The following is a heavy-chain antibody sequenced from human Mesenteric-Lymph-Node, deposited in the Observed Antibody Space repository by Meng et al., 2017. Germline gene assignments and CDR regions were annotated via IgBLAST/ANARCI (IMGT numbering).Heavy chain of an antibody. CDR2: INPNDDTK. D-gene: IGHD6-19*01. J-gene: IGHJ4*02. Sequence: QVQLVQSGAEVKKPGASVKVSCRTSGYTFIDYYMHGVRQAPGQGLEWMGIINPNDDTKFFVRKFQGRVTMTRDTSTSTFYMGLSSLTYEDTAVYYCARSDLSGWGHLVDSWGQGSLVTVSS. V-gene: IGHV1-46*01. CDR3: ARSDLSGWGHLVDS. CDR1: GYTFIDYY.